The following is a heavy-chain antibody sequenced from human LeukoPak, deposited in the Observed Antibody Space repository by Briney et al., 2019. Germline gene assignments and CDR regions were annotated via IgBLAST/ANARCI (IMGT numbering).Heavy chain of an antibody. Sequence: GASVKVSRKASGYSFSGFYMHWVRQAPGQGLEWMGWINANSGGTHYAQKFQGRVTMTRDTSISTAYMELSRLRSDDTAVYYCASGSSLDGSSGWPTHYYWGQGTLVTVSS. V-gene: IGHV1-2*02. D-gene: IGHD6-19*01. CDR1: GYSFSGFY. CDR2: INANSGGT. J-gene: IGHJ4*02. CDR3: ASGSSLDGSSGWPTHYY.